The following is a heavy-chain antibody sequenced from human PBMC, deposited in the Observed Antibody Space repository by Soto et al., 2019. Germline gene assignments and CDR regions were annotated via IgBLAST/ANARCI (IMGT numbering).Heavy chain of an antibody. V-gene: IGHV3-74*01. D-gene: IGHD7-27*01. Sequence: GGSLRLSCAASGFTFSSYWMHWVRQAPGKGLVWVSRINSDGSSTSYADSVKGRFTISRDNAKNTLYLQMNSLRAEDTAVYYCASLELTGEPDHAFDIWGQGTMVTVSS. J-gene: IGHJ3*02. CDR1: GFTFSSYW. CDR2: INSDGSST. CDR3: ASLELTGEPDHAFDI.